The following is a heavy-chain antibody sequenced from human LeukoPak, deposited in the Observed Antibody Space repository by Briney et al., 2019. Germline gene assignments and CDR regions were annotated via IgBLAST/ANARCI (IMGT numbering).Heavy chain of an antibody. J-gene: IGHJ4*02. CDR3: ARDHNSGSYLFDY. CDR2: IYYSGST. D-gene: IGHD1-26*01. CDR1: GGSISSYY. Sequence: ETLSLTCTVSGGSISSYYWSWIRQPPGKGLEGIGYIYYSGSTNYNPSLKSRVTISVDTSKNQFSLKLSSVTAADTAVYYCARDHNSGSYLFDYWGQGTLVTVSS. V-gene: IGHV4-59*01.